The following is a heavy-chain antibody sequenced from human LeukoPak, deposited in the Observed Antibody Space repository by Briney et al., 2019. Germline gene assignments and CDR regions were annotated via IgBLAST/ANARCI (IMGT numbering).Heavy chain of an antibody. Sequence: GESLKISCKGSGYSFTSCWIGWVRQMPGKGLEWMGIIYPGDSDTRYSLSFKGQVTISADKSISTAYLQWSSLKASDTAMYYCARQWNYYDSSGYLDLWGQGTMVTVSS. CDR2: IYPGDSDT. D-gene: IGHD3-22*01. J-gene: IGHJ3*01. CDR1: GYSFTSCW. CDR3: ARQWNYYDSSGYLDL. V-gene: IGHV5-51*01.